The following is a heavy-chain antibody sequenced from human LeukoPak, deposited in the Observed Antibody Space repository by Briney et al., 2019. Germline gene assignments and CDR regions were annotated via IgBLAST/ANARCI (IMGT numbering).Heavy chain of an antibody. Sequence: PSETLSLTCTVSGGSISSSSYYWGWIRQPPGKGLEWIGSIYYSGSTYYNPSLKSRVTISVHTSKNQFSLKLSSVTAADTAVYYCARQHRGYYDSSGYYYDYWGQGTLVTVSS. J-gene: IGHJ4*02. CDR3: ARQHRGYYDSSGYYYDY. D-gene: IGHD3-22*01. CDR2: IYYSGST. V-gene: IGHV4-39*01. CDR1: GGSISSSSYY.